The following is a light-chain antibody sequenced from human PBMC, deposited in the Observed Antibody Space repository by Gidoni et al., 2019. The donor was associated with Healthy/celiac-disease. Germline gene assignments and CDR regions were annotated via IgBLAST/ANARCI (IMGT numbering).Light chain of an antibody. J-gene: IGKJ2*01. CDR1: QSLLHSDGTTY. V-gene: IGKV2D-29*02. Sequence: DIVMTQTPLSLSVTPGQPASISCKSSQSLLHSDGTTYLYWYLQKLGQSPQLLIYEVSHRFSGVPERFSGSGSGTDFTLIISRVVAEDVWVYYCMQGRQLPPYTFGQGTKVEIK. CDR2: EVS. CDR3: MQGRQLPPYT.